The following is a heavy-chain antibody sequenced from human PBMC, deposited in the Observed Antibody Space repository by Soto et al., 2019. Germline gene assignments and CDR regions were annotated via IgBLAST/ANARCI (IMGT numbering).Heavy chain of an antibody. D-gene: IGHD2-2*01. J-gene: IGHJ4*02. CDR2: MHTSGST. V-gene: IGHV4-4*07. Sequence: QMQLQESGPGLLKPSATLALTCTVSGGSIRGYYWSWIRQTAGMRLGWIGRMHTSGSTNYNPALKSRVTISVDMSKNQISLKLTSVTAADTALYYCVRASMPKAHFDSWGQGTLVTVSS. CDR1: GGSIRGYY. CDR3: VRASMPKAHFDS.